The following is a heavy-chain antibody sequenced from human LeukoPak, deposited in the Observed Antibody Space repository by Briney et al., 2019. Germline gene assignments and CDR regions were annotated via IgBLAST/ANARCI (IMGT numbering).Heavy chain of an antibody. CDR2: INGGGGST. J-gene: IGHJ4*02. Sequence: QSGGSLRLSCAASGFTVSSNYMSWVRQAPGKGLEWVSAINGGGGSTYYADSVKGRFTISRDNSKNTLYLQMNSLRAEDTAVYYCAKAPGGIVGYWGQGTLVTVSS. CDR3: AKAPGGIVGY. CDR1: GFTVSSNY. V-gene: IGHV3-23*01. D-gene: IGHD3-16*01.